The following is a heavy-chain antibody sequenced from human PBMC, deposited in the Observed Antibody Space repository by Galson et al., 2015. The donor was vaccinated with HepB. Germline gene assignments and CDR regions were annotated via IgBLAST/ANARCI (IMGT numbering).Heavy chain of an antibody. J-gene: IGHJ4*02. CDR2: ISGSGGST. Sequence: SLRLSCAASGLTFSSYAMSWVRQAPGKGLEWVSAISGSGGSTYYADSVKGRFTISRDNSKNTLYLQMNSLRAEDTAVYYCAKVHSSGWYFDYWGQGTLVTVSS. V-gene: IGHV3-23*01. CDR1: GLTFSSYA. D-gene: IGHD6-19*01. CDR3: AKVHSSGWYFDY.